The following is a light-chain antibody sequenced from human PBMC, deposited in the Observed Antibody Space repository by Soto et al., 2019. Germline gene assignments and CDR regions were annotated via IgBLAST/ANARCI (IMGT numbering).Light chain of an antibody. J-gene: IGLJ1*01. Sequence: QSVQTHPPSVSWTPGQRVTISCTGSSSNIGAGYDVHWYQQLPGTAPKLLIYANNIRPSGVPGRFSGSKSGTSAPLAITGLQAEDEADYYCQSYDSSLSGYVFGTGTKVTVL. CDR3: QSYDSSLSGYV. V-gene: IGLV1-40*01. CDR2: ANN. CDR1: SSNIGAGYD.